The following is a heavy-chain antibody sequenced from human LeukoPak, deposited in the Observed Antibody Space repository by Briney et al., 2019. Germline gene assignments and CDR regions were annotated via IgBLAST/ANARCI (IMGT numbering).Heavy chain of an antibody. J-gene: IGHJ6*02. CDR2: IGAAGDT. Sequence: GGSLRLSCAASGLTSDNYDMPWVRQATGKGLEWVATIGAAGDTYYADSVTGRFSVSRDHGKNSLYLQMNTLRGGDTAVYYCARENVLAVAGTNYYYGMDVWGQGTTVTVSS. CDR1: GLTSDNYD. CDR3: ARENVLAVAGTNYYYGMDV. V-gene: IGHV3-13*01. D-gene: IGHD6-19*01.